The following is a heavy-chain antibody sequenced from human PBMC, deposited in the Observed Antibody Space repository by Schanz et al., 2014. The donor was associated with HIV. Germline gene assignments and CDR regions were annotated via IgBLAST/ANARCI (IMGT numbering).Heavy chain of an antibody. D-gene: IGHD6-6*01. CDR1: GYIFTSNG. J-gene: IGHJ3*02. CDR2: ISPSNGNT. Sequence: QVQLVQSGAEVKKPGASVRVSCKTSGYIFTSNGISWVRQAPGQGLEWMGWISPSNGNTNYAQKFQGRVTMTTDTSTSTAYMELSSLRSDDTAMYYCARGLKDSSSSEAFHIWGQGTMVTVSS. CDR3: ARGLKDSSSSEAFHI. V-gene: IGHV1-18*01.